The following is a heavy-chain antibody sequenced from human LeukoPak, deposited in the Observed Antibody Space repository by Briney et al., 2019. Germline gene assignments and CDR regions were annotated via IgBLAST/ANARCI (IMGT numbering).Heavy chain of an antibody. J-gene: IGHJ1*01. CDR3: ARVPSGGEGYFQH. Sequence: GSSVKVSCKASGGTFSSYAISWVRQAPGQGLEWMGRIIPILGIANYAQKFQGRVTITADKSTSTAYMELSSLRSEDTAVYYCARVPSGGEGYFQHWGQGTLVTVSS. V-gene: IGHV1-69*04. CDR2: IIPILGIA. D-gene: IGHD2-15*01. CDR1: GGTFSSYA.